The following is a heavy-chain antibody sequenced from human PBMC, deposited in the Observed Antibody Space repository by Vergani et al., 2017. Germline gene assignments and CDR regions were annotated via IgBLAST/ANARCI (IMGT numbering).Heavy chain of an antibody. CDR3: ARMSPHYYGSGSYSEGGDY. Sequence: EVQLVESGGGLVQPGGSLRLSCAASGFTFSSYEMNWVRQAPGKGLEWVSYISSSGSTIYYADSVKGRFTISRDNAKNSLYLQMNSLRAEDTAVYYCARMSPHYYGSGSYSEGGDYWGQGTLVTVSS. V-gene: IGHV3-48*03. CDR2: ISSSGSTI. D-gene: IGHD3-10*01. CDR1: GFTFSSYE. J-gene: IGHJ4*02.